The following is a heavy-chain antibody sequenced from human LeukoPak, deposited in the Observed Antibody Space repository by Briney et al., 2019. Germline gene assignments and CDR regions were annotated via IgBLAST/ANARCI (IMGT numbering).Heavy chain of an antibody. V-gene: IGHV3-7*01. J-gene: IGHJ6*02. CDR3: ARALDYYRMDV. CDR1: GFTFSYFW. Sequence: GGSLRLSCAASGFTFSYFWMNWVRQAPGKGLECVASIKQDESEKYYVDSVKGRFTISRDNAKTSVYLQMNSLRAEDTAVYYCARALDYYRMDVWGQGTTVTVSS. CDR2: IKQDESEK.